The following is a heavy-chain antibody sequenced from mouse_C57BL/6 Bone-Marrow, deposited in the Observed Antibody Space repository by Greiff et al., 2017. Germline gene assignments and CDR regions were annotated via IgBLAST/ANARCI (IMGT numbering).Heavy chain of an antibody. Sequence: EVKLVESGGDLVKPGGSLKLSCAASGFTFSSYGMSWVRQTPDKRLEWVATISSVGSYTYYPDSVKGRFTISRDNAKNTLYLQMSSLKSEDTDMYYCSSNYNGSSYDYWGQGTTLTVSS. CDR3: SSNYNGSSYDY. J-gene: IGHJ2*01. D-gene: IGHD1-1*01. CDR2: ISSVGSYT. V-gene: IGHV5-6*01. CDR1: GFTFSSYG.